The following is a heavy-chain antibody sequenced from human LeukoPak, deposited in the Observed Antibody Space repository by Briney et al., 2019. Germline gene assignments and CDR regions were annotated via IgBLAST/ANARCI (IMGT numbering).Heavy chain of an antibody. Sequence: SVKVSCNASGGTFSSYAISWVRHAPGQGLEWMGRSIPILGIANYAQKFQGRVTITADKSTSTAYMELSSLRSEDTAVYYCAREPTGYDSSGYYYVFFGFDYWGQGTLVTVSS. CDR1: GGTFSSYA. CDR2: SIPILGIA. D-gene: IGHD3-22*01. J-gene: IGHJ4*02. CDR3: AREPTGYDSSGYYYVFFGFDY. V-gene: IGHV1-69*04.